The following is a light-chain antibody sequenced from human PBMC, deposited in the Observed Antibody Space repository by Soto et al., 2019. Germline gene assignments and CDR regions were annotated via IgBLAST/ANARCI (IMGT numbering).Light chain of an antibody. CDR3: QQYNNWPPWT. Sequence: EIVMTQSPATLSVSPGERATLSCRASQSVSSNLAWYQQKPGQAPSLLIYGASTRATGIPARFSGSGSGTEFTLTISSLQSEDVAVYYCQQYNNWPPWTFGQGTKVEIK. J-gene: IGKJ1*01. CDR2: GAS. V-gene: IGKV3-15*01. CDR1: QSVSSN.